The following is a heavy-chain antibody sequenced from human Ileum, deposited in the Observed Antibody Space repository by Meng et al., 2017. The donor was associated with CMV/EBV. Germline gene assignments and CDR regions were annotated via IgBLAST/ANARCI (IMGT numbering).Heavy chain of an antibody. CDR1: GFSLSTSGVG. J-gene: IGHJ5*02. CDR2: IYWDDDQ. V-gene: IGHV2-5*02. Sequence: QIELKVTDPTLVKATETLTLCCTLAGFSLSTSGVGVGWLLQPPGKALEWLALIYWDDDQRYSPSLKSRLTITKDTSKNQVVLTMPNMDSVATATYYCAHRLGALDPWGQGTLVTVSS. CDR3: AHRLGALDP.